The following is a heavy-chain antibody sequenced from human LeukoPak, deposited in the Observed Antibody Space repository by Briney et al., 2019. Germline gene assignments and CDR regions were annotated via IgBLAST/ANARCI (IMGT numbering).Heavy chain of an antibody. CDR3: ARNASDSRTSYFDY. D-gene: IGHD1-26*01. CDR2: IAQSGST. CDR1: SMSTNFY. J-gene: IGHJ4*02. Sequence: PSETLSLTCVYSMSTNFYLGWTRQPPGRGLEWIGSIAQSGSTSCNPSLKSRVTISVDTSKNQFSLKLDSVTAADTAVYYCARNASDSRTSYFDYWGQGTLVTVSS. V-gene: IGHV4-38-2*01.